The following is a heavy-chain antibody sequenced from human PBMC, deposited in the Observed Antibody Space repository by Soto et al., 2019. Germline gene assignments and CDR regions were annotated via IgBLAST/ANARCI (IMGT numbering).Heavy chain of an antibody. D-gene: IGHD4-17*01. J-gene: IGHJ4*02. V-gene: IGHV3-23*01. CDR2: ISGSCGVT. Sequence: PGGALILACAASGFTVISDAMMWVLQSPGKGLEWVSAISGSCGVTYYADSVKGRLTISRDNSTTTLYLQMNSLRAEDKAVYYCAISADDYGDSNFDYWGQGTLVTVSS. CDR3: AISADDYGDSNFDY. CDR1: GFTVISDA.